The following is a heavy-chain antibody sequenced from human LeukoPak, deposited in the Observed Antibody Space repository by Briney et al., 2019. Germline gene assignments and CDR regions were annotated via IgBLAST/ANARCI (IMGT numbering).Heavy chain of an antibody. J-gene: IGHJ5*02. CDR3: ARDYSGWSLDP. D-gene: IGHD5-12*01. Sequence: GGSLRLSCAAAGFTFRSSEMNWVRQAPGKGLEWVSYISDGGKTKYYADSVKGRFTISRDNAKNSLYLQMNSLRAEDTAVYYCARDYSGWSLDPWGQGTLVTVSS. CDR1: GFTFRSSE. CDR2: ISDGGKTK. V-gene: IGHV3-48*03.